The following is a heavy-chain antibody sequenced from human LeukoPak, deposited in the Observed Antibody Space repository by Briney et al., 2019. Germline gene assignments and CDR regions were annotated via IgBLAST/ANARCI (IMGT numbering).Heavy chain of an antibody. CDR3: ARGPVYYGSGSYYNWFDP. D-gene: IGHD3-10*01. V-gene: IGHV1-2*02. J-gene: IGHJ5*02. CDR2: INPNSGGT. CDR1: GYTFTGYY. Sequence: GASVTVSCKASGYTFTGYYMHWVRQAPGQGLEWMGWINPNSGGTNYAQKFQGRVTMTRDTSISTAYMELSRLRSDDTAVYYCARGPVYYGSGSYYNWFDPWGQGTLVTVSS.